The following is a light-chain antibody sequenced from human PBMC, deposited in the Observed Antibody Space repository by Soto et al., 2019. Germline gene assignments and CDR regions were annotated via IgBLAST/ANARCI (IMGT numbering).Light chain of an antibody. CDR2: GAS. J-gene: IGKJ2*01. CDR3: HQYNSWPPGT. CDR1: QSVSSN. Sequence: EIVLTQSPATLSLSPGDRATLSCRASQSVSSNYLAWYQQEPGQAPRLLIYGASSRATGIPDRFSGSGSGTEFTLTISSLQSEDFALYYCHQYNSWPPGTFGQGTKVDIK. V-gene: IGKV3D-15*01.